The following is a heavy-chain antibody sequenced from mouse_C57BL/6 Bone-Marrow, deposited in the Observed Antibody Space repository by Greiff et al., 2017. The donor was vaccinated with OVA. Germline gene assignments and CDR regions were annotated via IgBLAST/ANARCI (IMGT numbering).Heavy chain of an antibody. CDR3: AIAPWDGYFDV. CDR1: GYTFTSYW. D-gene: IGHD4-1*01. J-gene: IGHJ1*03. CDR2: IHPSDSDT. Sequence: QVQLKQPGAELVKPGASVKVSCKASGYTFTSYWMHWVKQRPGQGLEWIGRIHPSDSDTNYNQKFKGKATLTVDKSSSTAYMQLSSLTSEDSAVYYCAIAPWDGYFDVWGTGTTVTVSS. V-gene: IGHV1-74*01.